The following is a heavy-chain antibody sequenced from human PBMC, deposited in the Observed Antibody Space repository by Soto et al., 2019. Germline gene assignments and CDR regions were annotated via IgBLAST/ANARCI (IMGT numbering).Heavy chain of an antibody. V-gene: IGHV3-33*01. CDR1: GSSFSSYG. D-gene: IGHD2-8*01. CDR2: IWYDGSKK. Sequence: VGSLRLSCEASGSSFSSYGMHWVRQAPGKGLEWVATIWYDGSKKYHAESVKGRFTSSRDNSKNQFSLKLTSVTAADTAVYYCARTNRRRVLFDYYYYGMDVWGQGATVTVSS. J-gene: IGHJ6*02. CDR3: ARTNRRRVLFDYYYYGMDV.